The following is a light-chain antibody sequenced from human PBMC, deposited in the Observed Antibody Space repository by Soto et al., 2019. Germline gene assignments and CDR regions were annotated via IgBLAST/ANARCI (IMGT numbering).Light chain of an antibody. CDR2: GAS. J-gene: IGKJ1*01. V-gene: IGKV3-15*01. CDR1: QSVSSN. Sequence: EVVMPPTPATLSVSPGERATLSCRASQSVSSNLAWYQQKPGQAPRLLIYGASTRATGIPARFSGSGSGTDFTLTISSLQSEDFAVYYCQQYTNWPPMTFGQGAKVDIK. CDR3: QQYTNWPPMT.